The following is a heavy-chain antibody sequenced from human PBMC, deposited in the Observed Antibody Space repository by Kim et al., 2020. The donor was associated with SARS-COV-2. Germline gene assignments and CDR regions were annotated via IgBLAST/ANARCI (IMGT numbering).Heavy chain of an antibody. CDR2: IYYSGST. CDR3: ARVVPLGRGGWFDP. D-gene: IGHD2-15*01. J-gene: IGHJ5*02. V-gene: IGHV4-59*13. CDR1: GGSISSYY. Sequence: SETLSLTCTVSGGSISSYYWSWIRQPPGKGLEWIGYIYYSGSTNYNPSLKSRVTISVDTSKNQFSLKLSSVTAADTAVYYCARVVPLGRGGWFDPWGQGTLGTVSS.